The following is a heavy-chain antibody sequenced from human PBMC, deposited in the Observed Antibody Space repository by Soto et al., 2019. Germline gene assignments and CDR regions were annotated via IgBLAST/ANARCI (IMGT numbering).Heavy chain of an antibody. CDR1: GYTFTSYA. Sequence: ASVKVSCKASGYTFTSYAMHWVRQAPGQRLEWMGWINAGNGNTKYSQKFQGRVTITRDTSASTAYMELSSLRSEDTAVYYCATRYSSGWYSYFDYWGQGTLVTVS. D-gene: IGHD6-19*01. J-gene: IGHJ4*02. V-gene: IGHV1-3*01. CDR2: INAGNGNT. CDR3: ATRYSSGWYSYFDY.